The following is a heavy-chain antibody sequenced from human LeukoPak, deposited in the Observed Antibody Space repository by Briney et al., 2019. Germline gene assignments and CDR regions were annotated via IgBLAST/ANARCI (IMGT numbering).Heavy chain of an antibody. J-gene: IGHJ4*02. CDR3: ARVGSSGWYPLYDY. CDR2: TNTNTGNP. V-gene: IGHV7-4-1*02. D-gene: IGHD6-19*01. CDR1: GYTFTSYA. Sequence: ASVKVSCKASGYTFTSYAMNWVRQAPGQGLEGMGWTNTNTGNPTYAQGFTGRFVFSLDTSVSTAYLQISSLKAEDTAVYYCARVGSSGWYPLYDYWGQGTLVTVSS.